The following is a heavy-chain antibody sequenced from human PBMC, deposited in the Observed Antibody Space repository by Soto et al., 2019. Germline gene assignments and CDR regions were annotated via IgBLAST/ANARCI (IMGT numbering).Heavy chain of an antibody. J-gene: IGHJ6*02. Sequence: GGSLRLSCAAPGFTFDDYAMHWVRQAPGKGLEWVSGISWNSGSIGYADSVKGRFTISRDNAKNSLYLQMNSLRAEDTALYYCAKDRHYYDSSGYGMDVWGQGTTVTVSS. V-gene: IGHV3-9*01. CDR1: GFTFDDYA. CDR3: AKDRHYYDSSGYGMDV. D-gene: IGHD3-22*01. CDR2: ISWNSGSI.